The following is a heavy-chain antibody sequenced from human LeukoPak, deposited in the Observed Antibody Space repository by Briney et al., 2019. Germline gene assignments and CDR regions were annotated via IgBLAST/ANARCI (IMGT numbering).Heavy chain of an antibody. CDR2: ISGSGGGT. J-gene: IGHJ6*03. CDR1: GFTFSNLA. D-gene: IGHD1-26*01. V-gene: IGHV3-23*01. CDR3: ARGGSGSYYHYMDV. Sequence: GGSLRLSCAASGFTFSNLAMGWVRQAPGKGLAWVSGISGSGGGTYYVDSVRGRFTISRDNAKNSLYLQMNSLRAEDTAVYYCARGGSGSYYHYMDVWGKGTTVTISS.